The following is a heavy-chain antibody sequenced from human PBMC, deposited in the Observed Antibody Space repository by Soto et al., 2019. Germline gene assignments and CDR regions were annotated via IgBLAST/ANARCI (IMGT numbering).Heavy chain of an antibody. J-gene: IGHJ4*02. V-gene: IGHV1-69*01. CDR3: ARGLYCGGGCYSHFDY. D-gene: IGHD2-21*02. CDR2: IIPIFGTT. Sequence: VQLVQSGAEVKKPGSSVKVSCKASGGAFSNYPFIWVRQAPGQGLDWMRGIIPIFGTTDYGQRFQGRVTIAADEYTNTAYMELSSLRSDDTAVYYCARGLYCGGGCYSHFDYWGQGTLVTVSS. CDR1: GGAFSNYP.